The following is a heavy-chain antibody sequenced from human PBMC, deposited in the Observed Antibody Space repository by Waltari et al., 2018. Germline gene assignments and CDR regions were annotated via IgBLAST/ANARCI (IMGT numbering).Heavy chain of an antibody. J-gene: IGHJ3*02. D-gene: IGHD3-9*01. Sequence: QVQLVQSGAEVKKPGASVKVSGKASGYTFTSYDINWVRQATGQGLEWMGWMHPNSGNTGYAQKFQGRVTMTRNTSISTAYMELSSLRSEDTAVYYCATSYYDILTTRRRDAFDIWGQGPMVTVSS. CDR3: ATSYYDILTTRRRDAFDI. V-gene: IGHV1-8*01. CDR1: GYTFTSYD. CDR2: MHPNSGNT.